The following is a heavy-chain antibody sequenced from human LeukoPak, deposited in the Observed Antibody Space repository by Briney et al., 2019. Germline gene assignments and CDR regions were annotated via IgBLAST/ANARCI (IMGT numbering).Heavy chain of an antibody. V-gene: IGHV3-9*01. Sequence: GRSLRLSCAASGFTFDDYAMHWVRQAPGKGLEWVSGISWNSGSIGYADSVKGRFTISRDNAKNSLYLQMNSLRAEDTAVYYCARGNWNFHYWGQGTLVTVSS. CDR1: GFTFDDYA. CDR3: ARGNWNFHY. CDR2: ISWNSGSI. D-gene: IGHD1-7*01. J-gene: IGHJ4*02.